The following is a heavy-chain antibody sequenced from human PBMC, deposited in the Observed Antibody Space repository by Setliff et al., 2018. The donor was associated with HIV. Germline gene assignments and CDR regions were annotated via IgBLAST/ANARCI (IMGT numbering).Heavy chain of an antibody. Sequence: ASVKVSCKASGYTFTGYYMHWVRQAPGQGLEWMGRINPNSGGTKYAQKFQGRVTMTRDTSISTAYMELSRLISDDTAVYYCARAGNPWIQLWPSDYWGQGTLVTVSS. V-gene: IGHV1-2*06. D-gene: IGHD5-18*01. CDR1: GYTFTGYY. J-gene: IGHJ4*02. CDR3: ARAGNPWIQLWPSDY. CDR2: INPNSGGT.